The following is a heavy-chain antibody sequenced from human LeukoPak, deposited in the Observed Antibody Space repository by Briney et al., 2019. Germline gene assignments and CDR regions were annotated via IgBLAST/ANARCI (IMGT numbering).Heavy chain of an antibody. D-gene: IGHD5-12*01. Sequence: SETLSLTCSVSDTSISTYYWSWIRQPPGKGLEWIGYLYFGGSTNYNPSLKSRVTISPDKSKNQFSLKLNSVTAADTAVYYCARAGGSWSFDYLGQGTLVTVSS. J-gene: IGHJ4*02. CDR3: ARAGGSWSFDY. CDR2: LYFGGST. V-gene: IGHV4-59*01. CDR1: DTSISTYY.